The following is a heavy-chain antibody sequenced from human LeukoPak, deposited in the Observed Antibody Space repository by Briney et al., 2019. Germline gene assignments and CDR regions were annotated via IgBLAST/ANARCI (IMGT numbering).Heavy chain of an antibody. CDR1: GFSFSNAW. Sequence: GGSLRLSCAASGFSFSNAWMNWVRQAPGKGLEWVANIKLDGSEKNYVDSVKGRFTISRDNTKNSLYLQMNSLRAEDTAVFYCARDQYDTWSRRGNFDSWGQGTLVIVSS. D-gene: IGHD3-3*01. CDR3: ARDQYDTWSRRGNFDS. J-gene: IGHJ4*02. CDR2: IKLDGSEK. V-gene: IGHV3-7*03.